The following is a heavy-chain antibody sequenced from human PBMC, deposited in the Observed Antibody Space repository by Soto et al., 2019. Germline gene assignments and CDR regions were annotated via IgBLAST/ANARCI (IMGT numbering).Heavy chain of an antibody. J-gene: IGHJ6*02. D-gene: IGHD6-19*01. CDR3: ARTPIAVAARGRYGMDV. CDR1: GYTFTSYA. Sequence: QVQLVQSGAEVKKPGASVKVSCKASGYTFTSYAMHWVRQAPGQRLEWMGWINAGNGNTKYSQKCQGRVTITRXXSXSXXYMELSSLRSEDTAVYYCARTPIAVAARGRYGMDVWGQGTTVTVSS. CDR2: INAGNGNT. V-gene: IGHV1-3*01.